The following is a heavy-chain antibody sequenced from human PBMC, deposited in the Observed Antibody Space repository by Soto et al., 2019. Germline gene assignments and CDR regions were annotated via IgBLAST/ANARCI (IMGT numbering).Heavy chain of an antibody. CDR1: GFAFNNYG. D-gene: IGHD2-2*01. CDR3: AREDSIIIPALSDF. J-gene: IGHJ4*02. CDR2: ISKSDYT. V-gene: IGHV3-21*01. Sequence: VGSLRLSCTVSGFAFNNYGINWVRQAPGKGLEWVSSISKSDYTYYSDSVKGRFTISRDNAKNSVSLQMNTLRVEDTAVYYCAREDSIIIPALSDFWGQGTLVTVSS.